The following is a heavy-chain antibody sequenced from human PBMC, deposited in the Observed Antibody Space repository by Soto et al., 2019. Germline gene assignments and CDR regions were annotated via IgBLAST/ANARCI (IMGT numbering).Heavy chain of an antibody. D-gene: IGHD3-16*01. V-gene: IGHV3-48*02. CDR1: GFTFSDFS. J-gene: IGHJ4*02. CDR2: IKGGSDI. Sequence: GGSLRLSCAASGFTFSDFSMNWVRQAPGKGLEWVSYIKGGSDISYADSVKGRFTISRDNAKNSLYLEMNSLRDEDAAIYYCARDWDYAYVDWGQRTLVTVSS. CDR3: ARDWDYAYVD.